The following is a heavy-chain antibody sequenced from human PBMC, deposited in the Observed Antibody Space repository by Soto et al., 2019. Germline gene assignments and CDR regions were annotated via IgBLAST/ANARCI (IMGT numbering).Heavy chain of an antibody. CDR2: ISYDGSNK. J-gene: IGHJ4*02. CDR3: AKNSGYSYGFPFEY. Sequence: SRAASGVTFCSYCMPPVPQAPGKGLEWVALISYDGSNKYYADSVKGRFTISRDNSKNTLYLQMNSLRAEDTAVYYCAKNSGYSYGFPFEYRGQRTLVTVSS. D-gene: IGHD5-18*01. CDR1: GVTFCSYC. V-gene: IGHV3-30*18.